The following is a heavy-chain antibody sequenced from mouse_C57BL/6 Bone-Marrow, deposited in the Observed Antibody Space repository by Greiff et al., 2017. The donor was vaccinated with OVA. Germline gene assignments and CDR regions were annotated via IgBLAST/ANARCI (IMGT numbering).Heavy chain of an antibody. CDR3: ARSYSNLYYYAMDY. J-gene: IGHJ4*01. V-gene: IGHV1-81*01. Sequence: QVHVKQSGAELARPGASVKLSCKASGYTFTSYGISWVKQRTGQGLEWIGEIYPRSGNTYYNEKFKGKATLTADKSSSTAYMELRSLTSEDSAFYFCARSYSNLYYYAMDYWGQGTSVTVSS. CDR1: GYTFTSYG. D-gene: IGHD2-5*01. CDR2: IYPRSGNT.